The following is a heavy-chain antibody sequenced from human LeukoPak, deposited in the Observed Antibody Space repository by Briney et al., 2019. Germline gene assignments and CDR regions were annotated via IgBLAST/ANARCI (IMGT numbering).Heavy chain of an antibody. CDR3: ARDDEYQDFWSGYYPFDY. Sequence: SETLSLTCTVSGGSISKYYWRWIRQPPGKGLEWIGYIYYSGSTNYNPSLKSRVTISVDTSKNQFSLKLSSVTAADTAVYYCARDDEYQDFWSGYYPFDYWGQGTLVTVSS. CDR1: GGSISKYY. D-gene: IGHD3-3*01. J-gene: IGHJ4*02. CDR2: IYYSGST. V-gene: IGHV4-59*12.